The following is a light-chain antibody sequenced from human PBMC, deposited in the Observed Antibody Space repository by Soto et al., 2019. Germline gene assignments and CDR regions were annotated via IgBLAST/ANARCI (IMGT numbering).Light chain of an antibody. V-gene: IGKV3-11*01. CDR3: QQRSNWHPGVLT. Sequence: EIVLTQSPATLSLSPGERATLSCRASQSVSSYLAWYQQKPGQAPRLLIYDASNRATGIPARFSGSGSGTAFTHTTSSLEPEDFEVYYCQQRSNWHPGVLTFGQGTRLEIK. J-gene: IGKJ5*01. CDR1: QSVSSY. CDR2: DAS.